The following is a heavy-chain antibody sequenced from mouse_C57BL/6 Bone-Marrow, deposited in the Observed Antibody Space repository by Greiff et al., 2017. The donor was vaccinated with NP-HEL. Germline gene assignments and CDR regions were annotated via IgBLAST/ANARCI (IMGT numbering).Heavy chain of an antibody. J-gene: IGHJ1*03. CDR1: GYTFTSYG. Sequence: QVHVKQSGAELARPGASVKLSCKASGYTFTSYGISWVKQRTGQGLEWIGEIYPRSGNTYYNEKFKGKATLTADKSSSTAYMELRSLTSEDSAVYFCARSLYYYGSSSWYFDVWGTGTTVTVSS. V-gene: IGHV1-81*01. CDR2: IYPRSGNT. CDR3: ARSLYYYGSSSWYFDV. D-gene: IGHD1-1*01.